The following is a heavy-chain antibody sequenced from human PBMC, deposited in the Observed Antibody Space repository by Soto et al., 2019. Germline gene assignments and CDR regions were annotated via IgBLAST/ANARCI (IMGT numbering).Heavy chain of an antibody. D-gene: IGHD6-13*01. Sequence: EVQLVESGGGLVQPGRSLRLSCAASGFTFDDYAMHCVRQAPGKGLEWISGISWNSGSIGYADSVKGRFTISRDNAKNTLYLQMNRLRAEDTALYYCAKDRGSSGADAFDIGGQGTMVTVSS. J-gene: IGHJ3*02. V-gene: IGHV3-9*01. CDR3: AKDRGSSGADAFDI. CDR1: GFTFDDYA. CDR2: ISWNSGSI.